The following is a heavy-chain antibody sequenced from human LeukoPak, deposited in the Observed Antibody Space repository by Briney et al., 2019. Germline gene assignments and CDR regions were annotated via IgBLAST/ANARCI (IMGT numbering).Heavy chain of an antibody. CDR1: GFTFSSYA. V-gene: IGHV3-23*01. Sequence: GGSLRLSCAASGFTFSSYAMSWVRLAPGKGLEWVSAISGSGGSTYYADSVKGRFTISRDNSKNTVYLEMNSLGVEDTAVYYCAKTTVGYSSGRFPGWPADYWGQGTLVTVSS. D-gene: IGHD2-15*01. CDR2: ISGSGGST. J-gene: IGHJ4*02. CDR3: AKTTVGYSSGRFPGWPADY.